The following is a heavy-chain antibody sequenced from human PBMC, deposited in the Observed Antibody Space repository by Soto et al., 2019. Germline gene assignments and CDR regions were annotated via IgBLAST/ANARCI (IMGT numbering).Heavy chain of an antibody. V-gene: IGHV2-5*02. CDR1: GFSLSTSGVG. CDR2: IYWDDDK. CDR3: AHRLTVPQLGGVWFDP. D-gene: IGHD3-16*01. J-gene: IGHJ5*02. Sequence: QITLKESGPTLVKPTQTLTLTCTFSGFSLSTSGVGVGWIRQPPGKALEWLALIYWDDDKRYSPSLKSRLTITKDTSKNQVVLTMTNMDPVDTATYYCAHRLTVPQLGGVWFDPWGQGTLVTVSS.